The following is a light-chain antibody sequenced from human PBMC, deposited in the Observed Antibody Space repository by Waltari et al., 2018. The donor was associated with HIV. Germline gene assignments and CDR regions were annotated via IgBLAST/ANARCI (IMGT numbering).Light chain of an antibody. J-gene: IGKJ4*01. Sequence: DIQMTQSPSSLSASVGDRVTITCRASQSINSLLHWYQQKPGRAPSLLIFAASSLQSGVPSRFSGNGSGTDFTLTISSLQPEDFAIYFCQQSFILPLTFGGGTRVEFK. V-gene: IGKV1-39*01. CDR2: AAS. CDR1: QSINSL. CDR3: QQSFILPLT.